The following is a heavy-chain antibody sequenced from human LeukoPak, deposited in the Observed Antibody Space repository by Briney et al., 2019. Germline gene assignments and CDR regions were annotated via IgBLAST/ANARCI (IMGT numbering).Heavy chain of an antibody. CDR1: GGTFSSYA. V-gene: IGHV1-69*13. J-gene: IGHJ5*02. CDR3: ARGTAARPSNWFDP. D-gene: IGHD6-6*01. Sequence: ASVKVSCKASGGTFSSYAISWVRQAPGQGLEWMGGIIPIFGTANYAQKFQGRVTITADESTSTAYMELSSLRSEDTAVYYCARGTAARPSNWFDPWGQGTLVTVSS. CDR2: IIPIFGTA.